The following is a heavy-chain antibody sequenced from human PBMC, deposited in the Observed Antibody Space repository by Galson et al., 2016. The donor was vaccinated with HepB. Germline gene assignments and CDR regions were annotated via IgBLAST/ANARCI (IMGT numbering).Heavy chain of an antibody. CDR3: AKSPYYYGWGTYYNSPVFDY. CDR1: GFNFSSYG. Sequence: SLRLPCAASGFNFSSYGMHWVRQAPGKGLEWVAIVSYDGSNKYYADSVKGRFTISRDNSKNTLYLQMNSLIAEDTAVYYYAKSPYYYGWGTYYNSPVFDYWGQGTLVTVSS. D-gene: IGHD3-10*01. J-gene: IGHJ4*02. CDR2: VSYDGSNK. V-gene: IGHV3-30*18.